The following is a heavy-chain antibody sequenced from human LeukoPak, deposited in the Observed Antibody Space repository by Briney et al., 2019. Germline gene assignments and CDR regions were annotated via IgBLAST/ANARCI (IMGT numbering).Heavy chain of an antibody. CDR3: VKITSSSGGDY. CDR2: ISSNGGST. J-gene: IGHJ4*02. V-gene: IGHV3-64D*09. CDR1: GFTFSSYA. Sequence: PGGSLRLSCSASGFTFSSYAMYWVRQAPGKGLEYVSDISSNGGSTYYADSVKGRFTISRDNSKNTLYLQMSSLRAEDTAVYYCVKITSSSGGDYWGQGTLVTVSS. D-gene: IGHD6-19*01.